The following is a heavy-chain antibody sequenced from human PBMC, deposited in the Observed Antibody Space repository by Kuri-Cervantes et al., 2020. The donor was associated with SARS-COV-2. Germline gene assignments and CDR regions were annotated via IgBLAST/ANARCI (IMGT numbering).Heavy chain of an antibody. V-gene: IGHV3-53*01. J-gene: IGHJ6*02. CDR3: ASDTSSWSSDYYDMDA. CDR1: GFIVISNS. Sequence: LSLTCAASGFIVISNSMSWVRQAPGKGLEWVSVIYSGGGTHYADSVKGRFTISRDDSKNTLYLQMNSLRDEDTAVYYCASDTSSWSSDYYDMDAWGQGTTVTVSS. D-gene: IGHD2-2*01. CDR2: IYSGGGT.